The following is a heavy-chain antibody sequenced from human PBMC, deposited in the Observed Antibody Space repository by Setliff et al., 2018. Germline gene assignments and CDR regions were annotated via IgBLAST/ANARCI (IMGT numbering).Heavy chain of an antibody. D-gene: IGHD3-16*01. CDR3: ARTGTTYYYSCMDV. Sequence: SETLSLTCAVSGAAISTYHWSWLRQPPGKGLEWIGYVSYGGSTKYNPSLESRVTISLDTPKNQFSLKLTSVSAADTAVYYCARTGTTYYYSCMDVWGEGTTVTVSS. J-gene: IGHJ6*03. CDR1: GAAISTYH. V-gene: IGHV4-59*08. CDR2: VSYGGST.